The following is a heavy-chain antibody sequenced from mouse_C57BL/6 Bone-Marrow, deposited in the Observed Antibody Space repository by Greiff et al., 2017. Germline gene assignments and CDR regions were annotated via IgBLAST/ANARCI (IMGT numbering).Heavy chain of an antibody. V-gene: IGHV1-42*01. J-gene: IGHJ3*01. CDR3: ARDYGSSSFAY. D-gene: IGHD1-1*01. Sequence: EVKLMESGPELVKPGASVKISCKASGYSFTGYYMNWVKQSPEKSLEWIGEINPSTGGTTYNQKFKAKATLTVDKSSSTAYMQLKSLTSEDSAVYYCARDYGSSSFAYWGQGTLVTVSA. CDR2: INPSTGGT. CDR1: GYSFTGYY.